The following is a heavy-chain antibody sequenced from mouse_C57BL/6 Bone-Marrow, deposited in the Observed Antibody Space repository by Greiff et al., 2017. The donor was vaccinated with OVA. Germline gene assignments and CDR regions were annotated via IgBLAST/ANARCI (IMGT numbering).Heavy chain of an antibody. CDR1: GYTFTSYG. Sequence: QVQLQQPGAELVMPGASVKLSCKASGYTFTSYGMHWVRQGPGQGLEWIGEIDPSDSYTNYNQKVKGQFTLTVDKSSSTAYMQLSSLTSEDSAVYYCARSPFITRDIDYWGQGTTLTVSS. J-gene: IGHJ2*01. V-gene: IGHV1-69*01. D-gene: IGHD1-1*01. CDR2: IDPSDSYT. CDR3: ARSPFITRDIDY.